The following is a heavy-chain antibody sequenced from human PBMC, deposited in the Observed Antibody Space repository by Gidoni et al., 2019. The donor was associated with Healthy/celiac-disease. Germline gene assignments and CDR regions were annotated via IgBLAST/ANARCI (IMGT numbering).Heavy chain of an antibody. CDR1: GGSFSGYY. V-gene: IGHV4-34*01. CDR3: ARGDNSGWYDY. CDR2: INHSGST. Sequence: QVQLQQWGAGLLKPSETLSLTCAVYGGSFSGYYWSWIRQPPGKGLEWIGEINHSGSTNYHPSLKSRVTISVDTSKNQFSLKLSSVTAADTAVYYCARGDNSGWYDYWGQGTLVTVSS. D-gene: IGHD6-19*01. J-gene: IGHJ4*02.